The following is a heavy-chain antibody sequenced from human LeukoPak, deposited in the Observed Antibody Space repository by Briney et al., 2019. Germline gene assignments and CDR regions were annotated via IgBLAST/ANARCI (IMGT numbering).Heavy chain of an antibody. CDR2: ISGSGAST. Sequence: GGSLRLSCLTSGFTLSTNAMSWVRQAPGKGLEWISGISGSGASTYYADSVKGRFTISRDNSKNTLYLQMNSLRAEDTAVYYCARGWSQYSSSLDYWGQGTLVTVSS. V-gene: IGHV3-23*01. CDR1: GFTLSTNA. CDR3: ARGWSQYSSSLDY. J-gene: IGHJ4*02. D-gene: IGHD6-13*01.